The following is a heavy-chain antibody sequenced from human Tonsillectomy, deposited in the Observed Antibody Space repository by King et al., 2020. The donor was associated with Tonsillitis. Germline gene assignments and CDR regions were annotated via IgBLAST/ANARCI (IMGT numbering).Heavy chain of an antibody. Sequence: QLVQSGAEVKKPGESLRISCKGSGYSFTSYWISWVRQMPGKGLEWMGRIDPSDAYTYYSPSFQGHVTISADKSITTAYLQGSSLKASDTAMYYCARRDCRSTSCYFDYWGQGTLVTVSS. CDR2: IDPSDAYT. CDR1: GYSFTSYW. J-gene: IGHJ4*02. D-gene: IGHD2-2*01. CDR3: ARRDCRSTSCYFDY. V-gene: IGHV5-10-1*01.